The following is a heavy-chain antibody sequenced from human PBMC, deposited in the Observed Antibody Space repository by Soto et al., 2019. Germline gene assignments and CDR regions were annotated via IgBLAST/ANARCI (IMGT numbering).Heavy chain of an antibody. Sequence: GAAVKVSCKASGYTFTSYDINWVRQATGQGLEWMGWMNPNSGNTGYAQKFQGRVTMTRNTSISTAYMELSSLRSEDTAVYYCARDGNKRNAFDIWGQGTMVTVSS. V-gene: IGHV1-8*01. CDR2: MNPNSGNT. CDR1: GYTFTSYD. J-gene: IGHJ3*02. CDR3: ARDGNKRNAFDI.